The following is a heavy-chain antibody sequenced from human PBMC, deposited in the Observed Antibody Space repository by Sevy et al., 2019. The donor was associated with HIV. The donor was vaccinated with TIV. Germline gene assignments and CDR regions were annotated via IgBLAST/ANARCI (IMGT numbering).Heavy chain of an antibody. CDR2: ISTYNSNK. CDR1: GYTFDSYG. V-gene: IGHV1-18*01. D-gene: IGHD5-12*01. Sequence: ASVKVSCKASGYTFDSYGITWVRQAPGQGLEWMGWISTYNSNKNYAQKFQGRVTMTTDTSTSTAYMELTSLISDDTAVYYCARGVSVVPTTGVWFAPWGQGPLVTVSS. J-gene: IGHJ5*02. CDR3: ARGVSVVPTTGVWFAP.